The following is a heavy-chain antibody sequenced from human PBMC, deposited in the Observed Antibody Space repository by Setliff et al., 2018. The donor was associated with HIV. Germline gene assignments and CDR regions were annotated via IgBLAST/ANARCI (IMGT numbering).Heavy chain of an antibody. CDR1: GYAFTSYY. CDR2: INPNIGST. Sequence: GASVKVSCKTSGYAFTSYYMHWVRQAPGQGLQWMGRINPNIGSTNYAQNFQGRATMTRDTSVNTAFMELSNLRSDDTAVYYCARDYRTTDILSSGYMDVWGKGTTVTVSS. D-gene: IGHD3-9*01. J-gene: IGHJ6*03. CDR3: ARDYRTTDILSSGYMDV. V-gene: IGHV1-2*06.